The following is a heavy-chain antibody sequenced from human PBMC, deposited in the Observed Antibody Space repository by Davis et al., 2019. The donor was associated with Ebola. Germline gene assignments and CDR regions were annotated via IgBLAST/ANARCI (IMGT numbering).Heavy chain of an antibody. Sequence: AASVKVSCKASGYTFTRYGISWVRQAPGQGPEWMGWISAYNGNTNYAQNPQGRVTMTTDTSTSTAYMEVRSLRYDDTAVYYCARAVTMVLPSGWFDPWGQGTLVTVSS. CDR1: GYTFTRYG. CDR2: ISAYNGNT. V-gene: IGHV1-18*01. J-gene: IGHJ5*02. CDR3: ARAVTMVLPSGWFDP. D-gene: IGHD3-10*01.